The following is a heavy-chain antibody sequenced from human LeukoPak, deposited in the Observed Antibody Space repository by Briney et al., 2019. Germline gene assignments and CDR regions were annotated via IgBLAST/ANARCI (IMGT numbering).Heavy chain of an antibody. J-gene: IGHJ2*01. CDR2: IDPSDSYT. D-gene: IGHD2-2*02. CDR3: ARHRGYCSSTSCYTYWYFDL. Sequence: GESLKISCKGSGYSFTSYWISWVRQMPGKGLEWMGRIDPSDSYTNYSPSFQGHVTISADKSISTAYLQWSSLKASDTAMYCCARHRGYCSSTSCYTYWYFDLWGRGTLVTVSS. CDR1: GYSFTSYW. V-gene: IGHV5-10-1*01.